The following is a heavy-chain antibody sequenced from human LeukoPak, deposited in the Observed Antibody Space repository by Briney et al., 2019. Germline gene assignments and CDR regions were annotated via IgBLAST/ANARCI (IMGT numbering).Heavy chain of an antibody. CDR2: IKQDGSEK. V-gene: IGHV3-7*03. D-gene: IGHD3-10*01. J-gene: IGHJ4*02. Sequence: GGSLRLSCAASGFTFSSYWMSWVRQAPGTGLEWVANIKQDGSEKYYVDSVKGRFTISRDNAKNSLYLQMNSLRAEDTAVYYCARARLVGSGSYWVFDYWGQGTLVTVSS. CDR3: ARARLVGSGSYWVFDY. CDR1: GFTFSSYW.